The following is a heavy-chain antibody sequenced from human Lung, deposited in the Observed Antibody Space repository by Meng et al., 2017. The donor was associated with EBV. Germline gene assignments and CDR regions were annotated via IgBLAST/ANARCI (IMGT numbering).Heavy chain of an antibody. CDR2: ISGYNGNT. V-gene: IGHV1-18*01. CDR3: AREADGATFDY. D-gene: IGHD1-26*01. J-gene: IGHJ4*02. CDR1: GYTFTNYG. Sequence: HAQLVQCGGEVKRPGASMKVSCKASGYTFTNYGITWVRQAPGQGLEWMGWISGYNGNTNYAQKLQGRVTMTTDTSTSTAYMELRSLRSDDTAVYYCAREADGATFDYWGQGTLVTVSS.